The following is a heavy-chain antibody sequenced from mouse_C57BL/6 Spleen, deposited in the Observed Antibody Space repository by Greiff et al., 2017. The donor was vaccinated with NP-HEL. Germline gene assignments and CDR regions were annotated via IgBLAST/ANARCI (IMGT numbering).Heavy chain of an antibody. V-gene: IGHV1-19*01. J-gene: IGHJ4*01. CDR2: INPYNGGT. CDR1: GYTFTDYY. D-gene: IGHD1-1*01. Sequence: VQLQQSGPVLVKPGASVKMSCKASGYTFTDYYMNWVKQSHGKSLEWIGVINPYNGGTSYNQKFKGKATLTVDKSSSTAYMELNSLTSEDSAVYYCARSYYGSRGAMDYWGQGTSVTVSS. CDR3: ARSYYGSRGAMDY.